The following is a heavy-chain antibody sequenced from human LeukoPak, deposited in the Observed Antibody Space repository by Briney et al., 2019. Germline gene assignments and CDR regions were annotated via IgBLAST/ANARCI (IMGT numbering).Heavy chain of an antibody. D-gene: IGHD2-2*01. Sequence: ASVKVSCKASGYTFTGYYMHWVRQAPGQGLELMGWINANSGDTGYAQKFQGRVTMTRDTSVSTAYMELSRLRSDDTAVYFCARADASRWFDYWGQGALVTVSS. CDR3: ARADASRWFDY. CDR1: GYTFTGYY. V-gene: IGHV1-2*02. CDR2: INANSGDT. J-gene: IGHJ5*01.